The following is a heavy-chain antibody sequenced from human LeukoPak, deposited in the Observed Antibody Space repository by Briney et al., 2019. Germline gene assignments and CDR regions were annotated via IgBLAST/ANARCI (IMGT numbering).Heavy chain of an antibody. V-gene: IGHV4-59*01. J-gene: IGHJ3*02. D-gene: IGHD2-15*01. CDR2: IYYSGST. CDR3: ARTIVGYCNGGLCYRNYANAFDI. Sequence: KPSETLSLTCSVSGGSISNYFWGWIRQPPGKGLEWIGYIYYSGSTNYNPSLKSRVTISLDTSKNQFSLNLSSVTAADTAVYYCARTIVGYCNGGLCYRNYANAFDIWGQGTTVTVSS. CDR1: GGSISNYF.